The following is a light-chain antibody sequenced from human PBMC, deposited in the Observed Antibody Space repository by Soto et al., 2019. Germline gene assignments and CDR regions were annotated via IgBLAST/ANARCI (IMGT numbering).Light chain of an antibody. CDR2: EVT. J-gene: IGLJ3*02. V-gene: IGLV2-8*01. CDR1: SSDVGGYDY. CDR3: SSYASSINWL. Sequence: QSALTQPPSASGSPGQSVTISCTGTSSDVGGYDYVAWYQQHPGNVPKLIIYEVTKRPSGVPDRFSGSKSGSTASLTVSGLRTEDEGYYYCSSYASSINWLFGGGTKLTVL.